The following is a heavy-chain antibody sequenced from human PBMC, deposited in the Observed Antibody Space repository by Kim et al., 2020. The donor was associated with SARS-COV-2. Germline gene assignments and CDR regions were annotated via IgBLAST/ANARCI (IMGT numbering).Heavy chain of an antibody. J-gene: IGHJ4*02. CDR2: GST. V-gene: IGHV4-30-2*04. CDR3: VGSSWYFDY. D-gene: IGHD6-13*01. Sequence: GSTYYNPSLKSRVTISVDTSKNQFSLKLSSVTAADTAVYYCVGSSWYFDYWGQGTLVTVSS.